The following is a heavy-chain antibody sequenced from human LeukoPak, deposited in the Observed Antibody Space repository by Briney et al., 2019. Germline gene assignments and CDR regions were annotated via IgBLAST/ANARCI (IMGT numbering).Heavy chain of an antibody. CDR1: GFTFDDYG. CDR3: ARVRYDFWSGYYDDY. J-gene: IGHJ4*02. Sequence: GGSLRLSCAASGFTFDDYGMSWVRQAPGKGLEWVSGINWNGGSTGYADSVKGRFTISRDNSKNTLYLQMNSLRAEDTAVYYCARVRYDFWSGYYDDYWGQGTLVTVSS. CDR2: INWNGGST. D-gene: IGHD3-3*01. V-gene: IGHV3-20*04.